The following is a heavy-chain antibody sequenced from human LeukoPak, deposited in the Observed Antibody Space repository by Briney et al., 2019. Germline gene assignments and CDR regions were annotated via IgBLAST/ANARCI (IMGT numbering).Heavy chain of an antibody. CDR1: GLTLRDYY. V-gene: IGHV3-11*01. J-gene: IGHJ6*02. CDR2: ISRSGDTI. CDR3: ARGHYGLGV. Sequence: GGSLRLSCAASGLTLRDYYMSWIRQAPGKGLEWVAYISRSGDTIYYGDSVKGRFTISRDNAKNSLYLQMNSLRAEDTAVYYCARGHYGLGVWGQGTTVTVSS.